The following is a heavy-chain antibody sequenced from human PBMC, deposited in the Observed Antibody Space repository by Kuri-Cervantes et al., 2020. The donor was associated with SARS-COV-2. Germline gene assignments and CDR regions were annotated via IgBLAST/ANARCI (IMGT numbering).Heavy chain of an antibody. CDR2: VRSKAYGGTT. V-gene: IGHV3-71*01. Sequence: GGSLRLSCAASGFTFSDYYMSWIRQAPGKGLEWVGFVRSKAYGGTTEYTASVKGRFTISRDDSKSIAYLQMNSLKTEDTAVYYCTRDDFWSGYFDYWGQGTLVTVSS. J-gene: IGHJ4*02. CDR1: GFTFSDYY. CDR3: TRDDFWSGYFDY. D-gene: IGHD3-3*01.